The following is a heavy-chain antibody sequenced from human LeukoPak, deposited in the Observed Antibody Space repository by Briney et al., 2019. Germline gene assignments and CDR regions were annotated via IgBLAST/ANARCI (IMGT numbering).Heavy chain of an antibody. CDR3: AKDQRLYCSSTSCYDGWDY. V-gene: IGHV3-23*01. Sequence: GGSLRLSCAASGFTFSSYGMSWVRQAPGKGLEWVSAISGSGGSTYYADSVKGRFTISRDNSKNTLYLQMNSLRAEDTAVYYCAKDQRLYCSSTSCYDGWDYWGQGTLVTVSS. J-gene: IGHJ4*02. D-gene: IGHD2-2*01. CDR2: ISGSGGST. CDR1: GFTFSSYG.